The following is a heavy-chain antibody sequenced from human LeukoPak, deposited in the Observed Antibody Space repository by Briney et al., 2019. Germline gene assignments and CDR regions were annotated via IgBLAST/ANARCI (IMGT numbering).Heavy chain of an antibody. Sequence: ASVKVSCKASVYTFTSYGISWVRQAPGQGLEWMGWISAYNGNTNYAQKLQGRVTMTTDTSTSTAYMELRSLRSDDTAVYYCARDYYDSSGYYPPLDYWGQGTLVTVSS. CDR3: ARDYYDSSGYYPPLDY. J-gene: IGHJ4*02. V-gene: IGHV1-18*01. CDR2: ISAYNGNT. D-gene: IGHD3-22*01. CDR1: VYTFTSYG.